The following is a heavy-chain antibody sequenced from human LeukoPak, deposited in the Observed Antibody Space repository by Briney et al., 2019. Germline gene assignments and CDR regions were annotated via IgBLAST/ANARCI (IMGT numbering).Heavy chain of an antibody. CDR3: ARGGWDLLGAFDI. D-gene: IGHD1-26*01. J-gene: IGHJ3*02. V-gene: IGHV1-2*04. Sequence: ASVKVSCTASGYTFTGYYMHWVRQAPGQGLEWMGWINPNSGGTNYAQKFQGWVTMTRDTSISTAYMELSGLRSDDTAVYYCARGGWDLLGAFDIWGQGTMVTVSS. CDR2: INPNSGGT. CDR1: GYTFTGYY.